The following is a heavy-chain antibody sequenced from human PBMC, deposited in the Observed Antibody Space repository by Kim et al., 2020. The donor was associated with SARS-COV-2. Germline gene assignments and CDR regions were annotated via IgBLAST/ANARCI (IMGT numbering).Heavy chain of an antibody. D-gene: IGHD3-10*01. J-gene: IGHJ4*02. V-gene: IGHV3-30*07. Sequence: VKGRFTISRDNSKNTLYLQMNSLRAEDTAVYYCARDPVYYYGSGNYFDYWGQGTLVTVSS. CDR3: ARDPVYYYGSGNYFDY.